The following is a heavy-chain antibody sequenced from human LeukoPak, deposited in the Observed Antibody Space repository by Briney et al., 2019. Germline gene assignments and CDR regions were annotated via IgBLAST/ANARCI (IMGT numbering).Heavy chain of an antibody. CDR3: AREGSCSSTSCYGGYYGMDV. CDR1: GYSFSSYW. CDR2: IDPSDSYS. V-gene: IGHV5-10-1*01. D-gene: IGHD2-2*01. Sequence: GESLKISCKGSGYSFSSYWISWVRQTPGKGLEWMGRIDPSDSYSNYSPSFQGHVTMAADKSISTAYLQWSSLKASDTAMHYCAREGSCSSTSCYGGYYGMDVWGQGTTVTVSS. J-gene: IGHJ6*02.